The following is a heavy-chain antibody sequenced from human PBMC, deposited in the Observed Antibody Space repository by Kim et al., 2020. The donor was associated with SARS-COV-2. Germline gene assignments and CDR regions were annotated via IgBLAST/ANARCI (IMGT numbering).Heavy chain of an antibody. V-gene: IGHV1-3*01. CDR2: INAGNGNT. D-gene: IGHD3-10*01. J-gene: IGHJ5*02. CDR1: GYTFTSYA. Sequence: ASVKVSCKASGYTFTSYAMHWVRQAPGQRLEWMGWINAGNGNTKYSQKFQGRVTITRDTSASTAYMELSSLRSEDTAVYYCARTRGVWYYGSGSYYWFDPWGQGTLVTVSS. CDR3: ARTRGVWYYGSGSYYWFDP.